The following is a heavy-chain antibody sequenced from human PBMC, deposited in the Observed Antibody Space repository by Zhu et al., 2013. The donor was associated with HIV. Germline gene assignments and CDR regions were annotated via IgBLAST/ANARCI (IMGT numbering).Heavy chain of an antibody. Sequence: QVQLVQSGAEVKKPGSSVKVSCKASGGTFSSYAISWVRQAPGQGLEWMGGIIPIFGTANYAQKFQGRVTITADKSTSTAYMELSSLRSDDTAVYYCAIHVLRYFDWSHGAFDIWGQGDNGSPSLQ. CDR2: IIPIFGTA. V-gene: IGHV1-69*06. CDR3: AIHVLRYFDWSHGAFDI. CDR1: GGTFSSYA. D-gene: IGHD3-9*01. J-gene: IGHJ3*02.